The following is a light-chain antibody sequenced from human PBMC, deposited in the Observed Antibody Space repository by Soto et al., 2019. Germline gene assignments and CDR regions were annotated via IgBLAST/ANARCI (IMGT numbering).Light chain of an antibody. CDR3: QQYTDWPRT. CDR2: GAS. V-gene: IGKV3-15*01. Sequence: EIVMTQSPATLSVSPGERATLSCRASQSVSGNLAWYQQKPGQAPRLLIYGASTSATGIPVRFSGRGSGTEFTLTISPLQSEDFAVYYCQQYTDWPRTFGQGTKVEIK. J-gene: IGKJ1*01. CDR1: QSVSGN.